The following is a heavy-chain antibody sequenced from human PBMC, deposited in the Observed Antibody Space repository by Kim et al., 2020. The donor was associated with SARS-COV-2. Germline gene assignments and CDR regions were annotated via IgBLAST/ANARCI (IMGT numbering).Heavy chain of an antibody. V-gene: IGHV3-23*01. CDR2: ISDSGGST. CDR3: AKDLGYCSSTSCYPTYGMTV. J-gene: IGHJ6*02. D-gene: IGHD2-2*03. CDR1: GFTFSSYA. Sequence: GGSLRLSCAASGFTFSSYAMSWVRQAPGKGLEWVAAISDSGGSTYYADSVKGRFTISRDNSKNTLYLQMNSLRAEDTAVYYCAKDLGYCSSTSCYPTYGMTVGSQGTT.